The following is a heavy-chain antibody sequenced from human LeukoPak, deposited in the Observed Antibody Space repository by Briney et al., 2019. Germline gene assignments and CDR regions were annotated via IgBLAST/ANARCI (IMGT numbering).Heavy chain of an antibody. CDR3: ARDGSGSSSPGFDY. D-gene: IGHD6-6*01. J-gene: IGHJ4*02. Sequence: SETLSLTCTVSGGSISGYYWSWIRQPPGKGLEGIGYIYYIGSTNYNPSLKSRVTISVDTSKNQFSLKLSSVTAADTAVYYCARDGSGSSSPGFDYWGQGTLVTVSS. V-gene: IGHV4-59*01. CDR2: IYYIGST. CDR1: GGSISGYY.